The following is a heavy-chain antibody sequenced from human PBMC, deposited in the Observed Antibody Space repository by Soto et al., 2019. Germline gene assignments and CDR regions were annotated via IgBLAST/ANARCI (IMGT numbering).Heavy chain of an antibody. Sequence: QVQLVQSGAEVKKPGSSVKVSCKASGGTFSSYAISWVRQAPGQWLEWMGGIIPIFGTANYAQKFQGRVTITADESTSTAYMELSSLRSEDTAVYYCARGHYYGSGIYYYGMDVWGQGTTVTVSS. V-gene: IGHV1-69*01. CDR3: ARGHYYGSGIYYYGMDV. D-gene: IGHD3-10*01. CDR2: IIPIFGTA. J-gene: IGHJ6*02. CDR1: GGTFSSYA.